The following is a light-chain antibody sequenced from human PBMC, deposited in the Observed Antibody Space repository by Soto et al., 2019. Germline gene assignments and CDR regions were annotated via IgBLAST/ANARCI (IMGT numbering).Light chain of an antibody. CDR3: CSYAGSYTLV. J-gene: IGLJ3*02. CDR1: SSDVGAYNW. Sequence: QSALTQPRSVSGSPGQSVTISCAGTSSDVGAYNWVSWYQQHPGKVPKLIIYDVTRRPSGVPDRFSGSKSGNTASLTISGPQADGEADYYCCSYAGSYTLVFGGGTKVTVL. V-gene: IGLV2-11*01. CDR2: DVT.